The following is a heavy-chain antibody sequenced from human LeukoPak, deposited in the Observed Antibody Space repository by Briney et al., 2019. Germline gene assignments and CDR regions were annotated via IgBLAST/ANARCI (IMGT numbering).Heavy chain of an antibody. CDR3: ARDKAGYGGKGGIDY. J-gene: IGHJ4*02. Sequence: SETLSLTCAVSGGSISSYYWSWIRQPPGKGLEWIGYIYYSGSTNYNPSLKSRVTISVDTSKNQFSLKLSSVTAADTAVYYCARDKAGYGGKGGIDYWGQGTLVTVSS. CDR2: IYYSGST. V-gene: IGHV4-59*01. CDR1: GGSISSYY. D-gene: IGHD4-23*01.